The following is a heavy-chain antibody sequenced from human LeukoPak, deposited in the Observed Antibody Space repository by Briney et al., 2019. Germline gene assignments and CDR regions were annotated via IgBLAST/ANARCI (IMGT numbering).Heavy chain of an antibody. V-gene: IGHV3-7*01. CDR1: GVTFSSYW. CDR2: IKEDESQK. Sequence: GGSLRLSCAASGVTFSSYWMTWVRRAPGKGPEWVAHIKEDESQKYYVDFVKGRFTISRDNAKNSLYLQMNSLRGEDTAVYYCARSKTRERPVDYWGQGTLVTVSS. D-gene: IGHD5-24*01. J-gene: IGHJ4*02. CDR3: ARSKTRERPVDY.